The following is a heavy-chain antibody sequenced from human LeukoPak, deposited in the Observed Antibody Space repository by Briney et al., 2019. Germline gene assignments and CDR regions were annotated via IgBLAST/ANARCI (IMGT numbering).Heavy chain of an antibody. V-gene: IGHV3-30*03. CDR3: ARIHAPGGELSCDY. CDR1: GFTFNSYV. Sequence: GGSLRLSCAASGFTFNSYVMHWVRQAPGKGLEWVALISSDETNKYYADSVKGRFTISRDNSNNALYLQMNSLRAEDTAVYYCARIHAPGGELSCDYWGQGTLVTVSS. D-gene: IGHD3-16*02. CDR2: ISSDETNK. J-gene: IGHJ4*02.